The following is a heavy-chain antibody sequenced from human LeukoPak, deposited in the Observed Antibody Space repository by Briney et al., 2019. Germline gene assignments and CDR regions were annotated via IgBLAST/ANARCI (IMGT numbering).Heavy chain of an antibody. CDR1: GFTFSSYG. V-gene: IGHV3-30*02. CDR2: IRYDGSNK. CDR3: ASTSGSYYPYYFDY. Sequence: GGSLRLSXAASGFTFSSYGMHWVRQAPGKGLEWVAFIRYDGSNKYYADSVKGRVTISRDDAKNSLYLQMNSLRAEDTAVYYCASTSGSYYPYYFDYWGQGTLVTVSS. D-gene: IGHD1-26*01. J-gene: IGHJ4*02.